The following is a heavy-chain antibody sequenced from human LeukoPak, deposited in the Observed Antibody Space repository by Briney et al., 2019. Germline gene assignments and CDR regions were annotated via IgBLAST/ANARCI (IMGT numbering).Heavy chain of an antibody. Sequence: PSETLSLTCAVYGGSFSGYYWSWIRQPPGKGLEWIGEINHSGSTNYNPSLKSRVTISVDTSKNQFSLKLSSVTAADTAVYYCARGLQRGYDILTGYYWSSFDYWGQGTLVTVSS. CDR3: ARGLQRGYDILTGYYWSSFDY. D-gene: IGHD3-9*01. V-gene: IGHV4-34*01. CDR2: INHSGST. CDR1: GGSFSGYY. J-gene: IGHJ4*02.